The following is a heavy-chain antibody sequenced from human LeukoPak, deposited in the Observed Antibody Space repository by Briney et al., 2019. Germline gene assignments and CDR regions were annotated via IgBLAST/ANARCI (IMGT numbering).Heavy chain of an antibody. Sequence: PGGSLRLSCAASGFTFSSYAMSWVRQAPGKGLEWVSAISGSGGSTYYADSVKGRFTISRDNSKNTLYLQMISLRAEDTAVYYCARDQGTWGYGYNFDYWGQGTLVTVSS. D-gene: IGHD3-16*01. CDR3: ARDQGTWGYGYNFDY. CDR2: ISGSGGST. V-gene: IGHV3-23*01. CDR1: GFTFSSYA. J-gene: IGHJ4*02.